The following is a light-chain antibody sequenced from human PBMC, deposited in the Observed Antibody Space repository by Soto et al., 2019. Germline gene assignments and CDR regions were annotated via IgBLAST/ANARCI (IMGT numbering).Light chain of an antibody. V-gene: IGKV3-20*01. CDR3: QQYDSSPRYT. CDR2: GAS. Sequence: EIVLTQSPVTLSLAPGERATLSFRASQSVSSSYLAWYQQKPGQAPRLLIYGASSRATGIPDRFSGSGSGTDFTLTISRLEPEDFAVYYCQQYDSSPRYTFGQGTKVDIK. CDR1: QSVSSSY. J-gene: IGKJ2*01.